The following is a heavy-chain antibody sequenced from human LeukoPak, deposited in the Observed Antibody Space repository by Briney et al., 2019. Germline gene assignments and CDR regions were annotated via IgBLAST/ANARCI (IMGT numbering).Heavy chain of an antibody. CDR1: VFYFYRFT. D-gene: IGHD3-10*02. Sequence: GGALRLSCTASVFYFYRFTMHGVRQSPGRGVEWVSIIYRDGRVKSYADSVKGRFTISRDNAKNSLYLQMNSLRAEDTAVYYCAALGITMIGGVWGKGTTVTISS. V-gene: IGHV3-43*01. J-gene: IGHJ6*04. CDR3: AALGITMIGGV. CDR2: IYRDGRVK.